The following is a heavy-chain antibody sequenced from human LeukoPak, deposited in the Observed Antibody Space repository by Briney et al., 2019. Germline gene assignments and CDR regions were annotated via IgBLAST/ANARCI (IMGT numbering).Heavy chain of an antibody. Sequence: ASVKVSCKASGYTFTGYYMHWVRQAPGQGLEWMGRINPNSGGTNYAQKFQGRVTMTRDTSISTAYMELRSLRSDDTAVYYCARGEIVGATYYFDYWGQGTLVTVSS. CDR3: ARGEIVGATYYFDY. CDR2: INPNSGGT. D-gene: IGHD1-26*01. CDR1: GYTFTGYY. V-gene: IGHV1-2*06. J-gene: IGHJ4*02.